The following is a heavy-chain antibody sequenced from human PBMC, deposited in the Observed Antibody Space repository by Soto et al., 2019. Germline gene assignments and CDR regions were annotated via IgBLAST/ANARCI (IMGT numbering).Heavy chain of an antibody. CDR3: ARGRHIAAPGTDWLDP. CDR2: ISGSTSYT. CDR1: GFIFSDYY. J-gene: IGHJ5*02. Sequence: ESGGGLVKPGGSPRLSCAASGFIFSDYYMTWVRQAPGKGLEWVSYISGSTSYTNYADSVKGRFTISRDNAKNSLFLQMRSLGVEDTAVYYCARGRHIAAPGTDWLDPWGQGTLVTVSS. V-gene: IGHV3-11*06. D-gene: IGHD6-13*01.